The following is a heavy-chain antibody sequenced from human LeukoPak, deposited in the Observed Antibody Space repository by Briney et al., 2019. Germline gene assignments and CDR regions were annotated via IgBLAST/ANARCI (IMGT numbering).Heavy chain of an antibody. J-gene: IGHJ6*03. Sequence: SQTLSLTCTVSGGSISSGSYYWSWIRQPAGKGLEWIGRIYTSGSTNYNPSLKSRVTISVDTSKNQFSLKLSSVTAADTAVYYCAREVSSSRYDYYYMDVWGKGTTVTVSS. D-gene: IGHD6-13*01. CDR2: IYTSGST. CDR3: AREVSSSRYDYYYMDV. V-gene: IGHV4-61*02. CDR1: GGSISSGSYY.